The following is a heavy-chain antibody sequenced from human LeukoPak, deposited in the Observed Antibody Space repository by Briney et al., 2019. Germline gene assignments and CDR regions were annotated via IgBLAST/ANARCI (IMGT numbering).Heavy chain of an antibody. V-gene: IGHV3-74*01. CDR2: INSDGSST. Sequence: GGSLRLSCAASGFTFSRYWMHWVRQAPGKGLVWVSRINSDGSSTSYADSVKGRFTISRDNAKNTLYLQMNSLRAEDTAVYYCARAYSGYDNLDYWGQGTLVTVSS. D-gene: IGHD5-12*01. CDR1: GFTFSRYW. J-gene: IGHJ4*02. CDR3: ARAYSGYDNLDY.